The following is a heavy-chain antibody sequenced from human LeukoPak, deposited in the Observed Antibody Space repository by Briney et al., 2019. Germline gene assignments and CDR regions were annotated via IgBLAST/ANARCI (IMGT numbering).Heavy chain of an antibody. CDR2: ISYDGSSK. Sequence: GGSLRLSCAASGFTFSNAWMSWVRQAPGKGLEWVAGISYDGSSKYYVDSVKGRFTISRDNSRNTLYLQMDSLRAEDTALYYCAKGTYSAYNSGCAYWGQGTLVTVSS. CDR3: AKGTYSAYNSGCAY. J-gene: IGHJ4*02. D-gene: IGHD5-12*01. V-gene: IGHV3-30*18. CDR1: GFTFSNAW.